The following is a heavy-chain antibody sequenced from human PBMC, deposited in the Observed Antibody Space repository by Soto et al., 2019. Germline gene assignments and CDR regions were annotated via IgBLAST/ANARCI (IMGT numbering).Heavy chain of an antibody. CDR1: GYSFTSYW. J-gene: IGHJ6*02. D-gene: IGHD5-12*01. V-gene: IGHV5-10-1*01. CDR3: ATSRGGYSGYGGMDV. Sequence: GESLKISCKGSGYSFTSYWISWVRQMPGKGLEWMGRIDPSDSYTNYSPSFQGHVTISADKSISTAYLQWSSLKASDTAMYYCATSRGGYSGYGGMDVWGQGTTVTVSS. CDR2: IDPSDSYT.